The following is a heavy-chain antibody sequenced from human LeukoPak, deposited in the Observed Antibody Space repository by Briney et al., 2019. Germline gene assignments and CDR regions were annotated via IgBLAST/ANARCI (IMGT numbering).Heavy chain of an antibody. CDR2: IIPIFGTA. Sequence: SVKVSCKASGGTFSSYAISWVRQAPGQGLEWMGGIIPIFGTANYAQKFQGRVTITADESTSTAYMELSSLRSEDTAVYYCARGTQARLRYFDWLTYYYYMDVWGKGTTVTISS. CDR1: GGTFSSYA. V-gene: IGHV1-69*13. D-gene: IGHD3-9*01. CDR3: ARGTQARLRYFDWLTYYYYMDV. J-gene: IGHJ6*03.